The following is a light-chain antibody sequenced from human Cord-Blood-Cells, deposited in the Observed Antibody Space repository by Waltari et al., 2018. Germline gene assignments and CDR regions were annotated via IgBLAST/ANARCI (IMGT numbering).Light chain of an antibody. CDR2: DAS. CDR1: QSVSSY. J-gene: IGKJ4*01. Sequence: IVXTXXXAXLSLSPGERATLSCRASQSVSSYLAWYQQKPGQAPRXLIYDASNRATXIPARXSGSXXGTXFTLTXXXLEXEXFAVYYCQXRSNXPXLTFGXXXKVXIX. CDR3: QXRSNXPXLT. V-gene: IGKV3-11*01.